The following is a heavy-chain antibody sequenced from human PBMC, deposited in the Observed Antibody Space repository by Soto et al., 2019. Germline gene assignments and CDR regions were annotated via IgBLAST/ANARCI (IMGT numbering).Heavy chain of an antibody. Sequence: SETLSLTCAVYGGSFSGYYWSWIRQPPGKGLEWIGEINHSGSTNYNPSLKSRVTISVDTSKNQFSLKLSPVTAADTAVYYCARGPAGNYYYYGMDVWGQGTTVTVSS. J-gene: IGHJ6*02. CDR3: ARGPAGNYYYYGMDV. V-gene: IGHV4-34*01. CDR2: INHSGST. CDR1: GGSFSGYY.